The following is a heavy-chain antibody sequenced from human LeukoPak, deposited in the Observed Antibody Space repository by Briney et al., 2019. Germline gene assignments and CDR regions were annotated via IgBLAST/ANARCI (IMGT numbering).Heavy chain of an antibody. CDR1: GGSISIYY. CDR2: IYYSGST. V-gene: IGHV4-59*01. Sequence: PSVTLSLTCTVSGGSISIYYWSWIRQPPGKGLEWIGYIYYSGSTNYNPSLKSRVTISVDTSKNQFALKLSSVTAADTAVYYCARLDSSGYHPYWGQGTLVTVSS. D-gene: IGHD3-22*01. J-gene: IGHJ4*02. CDR3: ARLDSSGYHPY.